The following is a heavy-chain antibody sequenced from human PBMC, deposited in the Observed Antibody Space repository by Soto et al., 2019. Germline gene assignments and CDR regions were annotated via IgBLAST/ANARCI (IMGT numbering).Heavy chain of an antibody. J-gene: IGHJ4*02. Sequence: QITLKESGPTLVKPTQTLTLTCTFSGFSLSTSGVGVGWIRQPPGKALEWLALIYWNDDKRYSPSLKSRLTITTDPSKNQVVLTMTNMDTVETATYYCAPSAISGWSPFFFHWGQGTLVTVSS. V-gene: IGHV2-5*01. CDR1: GFSLSTSGVG. CDR3: APSAISGWSPFFFH. CDR2: IYWNDDK. D-gene: IGHD6-19*01.